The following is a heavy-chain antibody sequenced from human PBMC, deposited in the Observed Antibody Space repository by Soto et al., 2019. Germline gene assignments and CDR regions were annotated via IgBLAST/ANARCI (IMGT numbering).Heavy chain of an antibody. V-gene: IGHV4-30-4*01. CDR2: IYYSGST. CDR1: GGSISSGDYY. CDR3: ARENTLKALDY. J-gene: IGHJ4*02. Sequence: SETLSLTCTVSGGSISSGDYYWSWIRQPPGKGLEWIGYIYYSGSTYYNPSLKSRVTISVDTSKNQFSLKLSSVTAADTAVYYCARENTLKALDYWGQGTLVTVSS.